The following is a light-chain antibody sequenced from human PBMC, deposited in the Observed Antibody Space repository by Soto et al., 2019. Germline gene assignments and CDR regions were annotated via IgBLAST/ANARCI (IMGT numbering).Light chain of an antibody. CDR3: CSYAGSYTYV. Sequence: QSVLTQPRSVSGSPGQSVTISCTGTSSDVGGHSYVSWYQQYPGKAPKLLLSSVTKRPSGVPDRFSGSKSGNTASLTISGLQAEDEADYYCCSYAGSYTYVFGTGTKVTLL. CDR1: SSDVGGHSY. CDR2: SVT. J-gene: IGLJ1*01. V-gene: IGLV2-11*01.